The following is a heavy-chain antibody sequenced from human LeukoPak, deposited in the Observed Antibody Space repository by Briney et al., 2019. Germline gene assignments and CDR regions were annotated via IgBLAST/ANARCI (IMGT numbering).Heavy chain of an antibody. CDR3: ARDQGVTMVRGVEDY. J-gene: IGHJ4*02. D-gene: IGHD3-10*01. CDR1: GYTFTSYG. Sequence: GASVKVSCKASGYTFTSYGISWVRQAPGQGLEWMGWISAYNGNTNYAQKLQGRVTMTTDTSTSTAYMELRSLRSDDTAVYYCARDQGVTMVRGVEDYWGQGTLVTVSS. CDR2: ISAYNGNT. V-gene: IGHV1-18*01.